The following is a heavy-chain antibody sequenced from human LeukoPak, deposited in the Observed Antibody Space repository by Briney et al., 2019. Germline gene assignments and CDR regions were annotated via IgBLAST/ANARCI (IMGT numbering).Heavy chain of an antibody. Sequence: SETLSLTCTVSGGSINSSSYYWGWIRQPPGKGLEWIGYIYNTGSTFYNPSLESRLTISIDMSKNQISMRLSSATAADTAIYFCARYSLSRETFQHWGQGTLVTVSS. CDR3: ARYSLSRETFQH. D-gene: IGHD5/OR15-5a*01. CDR2: IYNTGST. V-gene: IGHV4-39*07. J-gene: IGHJ1*01. CDR1: GGSINSSSYY.